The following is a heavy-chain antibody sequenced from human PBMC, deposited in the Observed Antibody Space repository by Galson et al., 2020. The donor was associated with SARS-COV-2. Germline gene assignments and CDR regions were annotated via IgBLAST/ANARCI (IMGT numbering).Heavy chain of an antibody. Sequence: GSGPTLVKPTETLTLTCTVSGFSLSNARMGVTWIRQPPGKALEWLAHIFSNDEKSYSTSLKSRLTISKDTSKSQVVLTMTNMDPVDTATYYCARIRVTMVRGVLGLTKVVIDDFDYWGQGTLVTVSS. V-gene: IGHV2-26*01. CDR3: ARIRVTMVRGVLGLTKVVIDDFDY. D-gene: IGHD3-10*01. CDR1: GFSLSNARMG. J-gene: IGHJ4*02. CDR2: IFSNDEK.